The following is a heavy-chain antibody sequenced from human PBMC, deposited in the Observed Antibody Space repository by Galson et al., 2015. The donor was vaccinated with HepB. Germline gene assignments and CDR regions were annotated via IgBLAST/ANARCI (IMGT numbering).Heavy chain of an antibody. V-gene: IGHV3-33*08. CDR3: ARDTNSSGYYSLGY. D-gene: IGHD3-22*01. CDR1: GFTFSSYG. J-gene: IGHJ4*02. Sequence: SLRLSCAASGFTFSSYGMHWVRQAPGKGLEWVAVIWYDGSNKYYADSVKGRFTISRDNSKNTLYLQMNSLRAEDTAVYYCARDTNSSGYYSLGYWGQGTLVTVSS. CDR2: IWYDGSNK.